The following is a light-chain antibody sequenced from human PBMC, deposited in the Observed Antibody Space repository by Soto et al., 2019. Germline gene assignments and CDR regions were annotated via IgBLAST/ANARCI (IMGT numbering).Light chain of an antibody. CDR2: DVS. CDR1: SSDVGGYNY. V-gene: IGLV2-14*01. J-gene: IGLJ2*01. CDR3: SSYTRSSTRV. Sequence: QSVLTQPASVSGSPGQSITISCTGTSSDVGGYNYVSWYQQHPGKAPKLMIYDVSNRPSGVSDRFSGSKSGNTASLTISGLLAEYAADYYCSSYTRSSTRVFGGGTKLTVL.